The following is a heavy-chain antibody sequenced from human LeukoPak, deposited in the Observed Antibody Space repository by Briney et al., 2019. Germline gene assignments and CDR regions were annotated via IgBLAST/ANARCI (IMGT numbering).Heavy chain of an antibody. D-gene: IGHD2-15*01. Sequence: GASVKVSCKASGYTFTSYAMHWVRLAPGQRLEWMGWINAGNGNTKYSQKFQGRVTITRDTSASTAYMELSSLRSEDTAVYYCARAPPYTYCSGSSCYPFDYWGQGTLVTVSS. CDR2: INAGNGNT. CDR1: GYTFTSYA. J-gene: IGHJ4*02. V-gene: IGHV1-3*01. CDR3: ARAPPYTYCSGSSCYPFDY.